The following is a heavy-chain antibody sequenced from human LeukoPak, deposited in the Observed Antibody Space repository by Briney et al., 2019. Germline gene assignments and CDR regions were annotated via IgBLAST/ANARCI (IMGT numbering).Heavy chain of an antibody. CDR3: ARDSVGATTGTLDY. CDR2: ISYDGSNK. J-gene: IGHJ4*02. D-gene: IGHD1-26*01. V-gene: IGHV3-30*04. CDR1: GFTFSSYA. Sequence: GGSLRLSCAASGFTFSSYAMHWVRQAPGKGLEWVAVISYDGSNKYYADSVKGRFTISRDNSKNTLYLQMNSLRAEDTAVYYCARDSVGATTGTLDYWGQGTLVTVSS.